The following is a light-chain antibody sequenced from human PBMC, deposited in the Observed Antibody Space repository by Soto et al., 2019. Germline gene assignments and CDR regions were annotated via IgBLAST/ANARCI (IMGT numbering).Light chain of an antibody. CDR1: QSISTW. CDR3: QQYNDYSWT. V-gene: IGKV1-5*03. CDR2: KAS. Sequence: DIPITQSPSTLSASVGDRVTITCRASQSISTWLAWYQQKPGKAPNLLIYKASTLDSGVPSRFSGSGSGTEFTLTISSLQPDDFATYYCQQYNDYSWTFGQGTKVEIK. J-gene: IGKJ1*01.